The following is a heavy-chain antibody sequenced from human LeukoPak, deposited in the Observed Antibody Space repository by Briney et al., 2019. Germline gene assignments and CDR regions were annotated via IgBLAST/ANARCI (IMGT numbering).Heavy chain of an antibody. CDR1: GGSISSSSYY. CDR2: IYYSGST. CDR3: ARHRMYYYDSSGRGVADAFDI. J-gene: IGHJ3*02. Sequence: PSETLSLTCTVSGGSISSSSYYWGWIRQPPGKGLVWIGSIYYSGSTYYNPSLRSRVTIYVDTSKNQFSLKLRSVTAADTAVYYCARHRMYYYDSSGRGVADAFDIWGQGTMVTVSS. D-gene: IGHD3-22*01. V-gene: IGHV4-39*01.